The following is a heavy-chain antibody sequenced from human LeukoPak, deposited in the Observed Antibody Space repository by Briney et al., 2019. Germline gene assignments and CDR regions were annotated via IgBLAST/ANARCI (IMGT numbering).Heavy chain of an antibody. Sequence: GSSVKVSCKASGGTFSNHAITWLRQAPGQGFEWMGGVIPILLTPRYAQNFQDRVTITVDEATTTVYFDLNSLTSEDTGVYYCATPDYGGGGHHRQFAYWGQGTLITVSS. V-gene: IGHV1-69*01. D-gene: IGHD4/OR15-4a*01. CDR3: ATPDYGGGGHHRQFAY. J-gene: IGHJ4*02. CDR1: GGTFSNHA. CDR2: VIPILLTP.